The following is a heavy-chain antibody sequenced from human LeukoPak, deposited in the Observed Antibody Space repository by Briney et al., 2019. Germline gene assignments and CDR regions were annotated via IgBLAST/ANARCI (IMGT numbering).Heavy chain of an antibody. V-gene: IGHV3-11*03. J-gene: IGHJ6*02. CDR2: ISSSSSYT. CDR3: ARWNSGMTTVTTIPRYYYYGMDV. CDR1: GFTFGGYY. D-gene: IGHD4-17*01. Sequence: KTGGSLRLSCAASGFTFGGYYMSWIRQAPGKGLEWVSYISSSSSYTNYADSVKGRFTISRDNAKNSLYLQMNSLRAEDTAVYYCARWNSGMTTVTTIPRYYYYGMDVWGQGTTVTVSS.